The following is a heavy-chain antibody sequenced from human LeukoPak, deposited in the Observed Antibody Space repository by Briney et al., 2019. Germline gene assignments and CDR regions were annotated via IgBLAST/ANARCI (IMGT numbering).Heavy chain of an antibody. J-gene: IGHJ4*02. CDR2: ISSSSTI. CDR3: ARDGNVWGSYRFLGY. D-gene: IGHD3-16*02. CDR1: GFTFSSYT. V-gene: IGHV3-48*01. Sequence: PGGSLRLSCAASGFTFSSYTMNWVRQAPGKGLEWVSHISSSSTIYYADSVKGRFTISRDNAKNSLFLQMNSLRAEDTAVYYCARDGNVWGSYRFLGYWGQGTLVTVSS.